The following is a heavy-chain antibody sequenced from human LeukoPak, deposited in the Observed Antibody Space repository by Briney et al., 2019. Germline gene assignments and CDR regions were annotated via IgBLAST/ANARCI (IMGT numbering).Heavy chain of an antibody. D-gene: IGHD3-3*01. J-gene: IGHJ4*02. V-gene: IGHV3-23*01. Sequence: GGSLRLSCAASGLTFSSYAMSWVRQAPGKGLEWVSAISGSGGSTYYADSVKGRFTISRDNSKNTLYLQMNSLRTEDTALYYCAKDISYDFWSGYTDYWGQGTLVTVSS. CDR1: GLTFSSYA. CDR3: AKDISYDFWSGYTDY. CDR2: ISGSGGST.